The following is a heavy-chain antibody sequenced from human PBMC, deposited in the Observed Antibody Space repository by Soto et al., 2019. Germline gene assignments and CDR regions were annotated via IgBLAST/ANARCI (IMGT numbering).Heavy chain of an antibody. V-gene: IGHV2-5*02. CDR1: GFSLSTDDVG. Sequence: GSGPTLVNPTQTLTLTCTFSGFSLSTDDVGVGWIRQPPGKALDWLAVIYWDDDKRYSPSLKSRLTITKDTSKNRVLLTMTNMDPVDTATYFCARSKYSISSFDYWGQGALVTVSS. CDR3: ARSKYSISSFDY. J-gene: IGHJ4*02. D-gene: IGHD6-6*01. CDR2: IYWDDDK.